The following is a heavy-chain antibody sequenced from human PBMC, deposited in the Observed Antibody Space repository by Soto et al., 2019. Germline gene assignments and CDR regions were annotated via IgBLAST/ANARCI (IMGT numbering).Heavy chain of an antibody. Sequence: EVQLVESGGDLVQPGGSLRLSCAASGINFNDYWMSWVRQAPGKGLEWVANIKEDGSSKYYVDSVKGRFTISRDNAKNSLYLQMNSLRAEDTALYYCASEIGYVFDHWGQGTPVTVSS. D-gene: IGHD1-1*01. CDR3: ASEIGYVFDH. J-gene: IGHJ4*02. V-gene: IGHV3-7*03. CDR1: GINFNDYW. CDR2: IKEDGSSK.